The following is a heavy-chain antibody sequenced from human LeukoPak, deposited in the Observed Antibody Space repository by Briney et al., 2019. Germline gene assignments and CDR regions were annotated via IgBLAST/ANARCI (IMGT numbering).Heavy chain of an antibody. CDR2: INTDGSST. J-gene: IGHJ4*02. CDR3: ASHGRDSSSWYYFDY. D-gene: IGHD6-13*01. Sequence: GGSLRLSCAASGFTFSSYWMHWVRQAPGKGLVWVSRINTDGSSTSYADSVKGRFTISRDNAKNTLYLQMNSLRAEDTAVYYCASHGRDSSSWYYFDYWGQGTLVTVSS. CDR1: GFTFSSYW. V-gene: IGHV3-74*01.